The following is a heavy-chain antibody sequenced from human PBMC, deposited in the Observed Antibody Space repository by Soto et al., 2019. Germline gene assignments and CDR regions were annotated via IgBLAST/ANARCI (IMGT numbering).Heavy chain of an antibody. Sequence: SETLSLTCTVSGGSVSSATYYWSWTRQSPGKGLEWIGYIYYAGSSNYNPSLKSRVTISVDTSRNQFSLKLSSMTAADTAVYYCASERIRSGYSHYYGTDVWGQGTTVTVSS. CDR1: GGSVSSATYY. V-gene: IGHV4-61*01. CDR3: ASERIRSGYSHYYGTDV. J-gene: IGHJ6*02. CDR2: IYYAGSS. D-gene: IGHD3-3*01.